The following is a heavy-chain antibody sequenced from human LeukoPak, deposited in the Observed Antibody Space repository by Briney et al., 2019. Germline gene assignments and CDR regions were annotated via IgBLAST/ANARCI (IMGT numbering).Heavy chain of an antibody. V-gene: IGHV3-30*02. J-gene: IGHJ4*02. CDR2: IRYDGSNK. CDR3: ARLPRNGFFVD. CDR1: GFTFSSYG. Sequence: GGSLRLSCAASGFTFSSYGMHWVRQAPGKGLEWVAFIRYDGSNKYYADSVKGRFTISRDNTNDYLYLQMNSLRAEDTAVYYCARLPRNGFFVDWGQGALLTVSS. D-gene: IGHD2-8*01.